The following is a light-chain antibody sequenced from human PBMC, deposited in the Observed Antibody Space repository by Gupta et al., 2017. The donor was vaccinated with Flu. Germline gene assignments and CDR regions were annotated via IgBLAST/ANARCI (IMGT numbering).Light chain of an antibody. Sequence: ITITCTGTSSDVGGYNYVSWYQQHTGKTPKLMIYDVSNRRSGVSNRFSASKYGNTASMTISGLQAEDEADYYCSSDTSSSTPVVFGGGTKLTVL. CDR2: DVS. V-gene: IGLV2-14*04. J-gene: IGLJ2*01. CDR3: SSDTSSSTPVV. CDR1: SSDVGGYNY.